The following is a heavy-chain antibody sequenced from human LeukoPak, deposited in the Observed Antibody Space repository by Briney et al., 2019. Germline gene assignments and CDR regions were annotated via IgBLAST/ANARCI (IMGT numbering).Heavy chain of an antibody. CDR3: ARGGYNYFDY. Sequence: PGGSLRLSCAASGFTFNNSGTSWVRQAPGKGLDWVSSISKSGGSTYYADSAKGRFTISRDNSKNTLYLQMNSLRAEDTAVYYCARGGYNYFDYWGQGTLVTVSS. D-gene: IGHD2-2*02. V-gene: IGHV3-23*01. CDR1: GFTFNNSG. CDR2: ISKSGGST. J-gene: IGHJ4*02.